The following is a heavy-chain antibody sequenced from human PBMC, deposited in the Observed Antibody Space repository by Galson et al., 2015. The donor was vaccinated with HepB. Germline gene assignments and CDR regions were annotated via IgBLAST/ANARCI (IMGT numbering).Heavy chain of an antibody. Sequence: SVKVSCKASGGIFGNYVINWVRQAPGQGLEWMGGIIPVYGSANYAQKFQGRVTFTADASTSTADMEIVSLKSEDTATYYCARLVAVAASGDNPFDPWGQGTLVTVSS. J-gene: IGHJ5*02. V-gene: IGHV1-69*13. CDR1: GGIFGNYV. D-gene: IGHD2-21*02. CDR3: ARLVAVAASGDNPFDP. CDR2: IIPVYGSA.